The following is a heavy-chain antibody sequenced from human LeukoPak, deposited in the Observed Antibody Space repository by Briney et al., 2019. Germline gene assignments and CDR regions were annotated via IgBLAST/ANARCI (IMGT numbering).Heavy chain of an antibody. Sequence: PGGSLRLSCAVSGFTFSSYAMSWVRQAPGKGLEWVSGISGSGGSTYYADSVKGRFTISRDSSKNTLYLQMNSLRAEDTAVYYCAKGHYYDTSGPETNWGQGTLVTVSS. CDR2: ISGSGGST. D-gene: IGHD3-22*01. J-gene: IGHJ4*02. CDR3: AKGHYYDTSGPETN. V-gene: IGHV3-23*01. CDR1: GFTFSSYA.